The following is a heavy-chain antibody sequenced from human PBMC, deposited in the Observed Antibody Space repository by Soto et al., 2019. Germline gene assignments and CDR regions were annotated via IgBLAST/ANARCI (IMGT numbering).Heavy chain of an antibody. CDR3: ARHGSGYDLNY. J-gene: IGHJ4*02. D-gene: IGHD5-12*01. V-gene: IGHV3-30-3*01. CDR1: GFTFSSYA. Sequence: QVQLVESGGGVVQPGRSLRLSCAASGFTFSSYAMHWVRQAPGKGLEWVAVISYDGSNKYYADSVKGRFTISRDNSKNTLYLQMNSLRAEDTAVYYCARHGSGYDLNYWGQGTLVTVSS. CDR2: ISYDGSNK.